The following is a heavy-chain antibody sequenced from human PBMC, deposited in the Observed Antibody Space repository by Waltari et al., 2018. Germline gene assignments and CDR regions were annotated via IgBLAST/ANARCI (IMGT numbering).Heavy chain of an antibody. CDR3: ASSTKGDWFDP. D-gene: IGHD2-8*01. CDR2: IIPIFGTA. CDR1: GVTFSSYA. Sequence: QVQLVQSGAEVKKPGSSVKVSCKASGVTFSSYAISWVRQAPGQGLEWMGGIIPIFGTANYAQKFQGRVTITADESTSTAYMELSRLRSEDTAMYYCASSTKGDWFDPWGQGTLVTISS. J-gene: IGHJ5*02. V-gene: IGHV1-69*12.